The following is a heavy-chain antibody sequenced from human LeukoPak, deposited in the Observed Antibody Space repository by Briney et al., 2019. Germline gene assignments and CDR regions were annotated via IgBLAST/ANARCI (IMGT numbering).Heavy chain of an antibody. CDR3: TRSPTYYYDSSGSLGAFDI. CDR2: IISIFGTA. V-gene: IGHV1-69*05. J-gene: IGHJ3*02. CDR1: GGTFSSYA. D-gene: IGHD3-22*01. Sequence: SVKVSCKASGGTFSSYAISWVRQAPGQGLEWMGGIISIFGTANYAQKFQGRVTITTDESTSTAYMELSSLRSEDTAVYYCTRSPTYYYDSSGSLGAFDIWGQGTMVTVSS.